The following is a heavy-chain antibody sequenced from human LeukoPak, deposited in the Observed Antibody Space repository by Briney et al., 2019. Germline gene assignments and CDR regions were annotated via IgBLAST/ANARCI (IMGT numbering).Heavy chain of an antibody. J-gene: IGHJ6*02. CDR3: AKGEGGDYLDHYYYYGMDV. CDR1: GFTFSGYA. CDR2: ITGSGGST. V-gene: IGHV3-23*01. D-gene: IGHD4-17*01. Sequence: GGSLRLSCAASGFTFSGYAMSWVRQAPGKGLEWVSTITGSGGSTYYADSVKGRFTISRDNSKSTLYLQMNSLRAEDTAVYYCAKGEGGDYLDHYYYYGMDVWGQGTTVTVSS.